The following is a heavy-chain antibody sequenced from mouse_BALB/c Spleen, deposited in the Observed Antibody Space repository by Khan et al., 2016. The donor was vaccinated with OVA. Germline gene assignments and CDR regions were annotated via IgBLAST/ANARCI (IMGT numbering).Heavy chain of an antibody. J-gene: IGHJ4*01. CDR2: INTYTGEP. CDR1: GYTFTTNG. D-gene: IGHD2-14*01. Sequence: QIQLMQSGPELKKPGETVKISCKASGYTFTTNGMNWVKQAPGKGLKWMGWINTYTGEPIYADDFKGRFAFSLETSASTAYLQINNLKNVDTATYFCARVGYNGTMDCWGQGTSVTVSS. CDR3: ARVGYNGTMDC. V-gene: IGHV9-3-1*01.